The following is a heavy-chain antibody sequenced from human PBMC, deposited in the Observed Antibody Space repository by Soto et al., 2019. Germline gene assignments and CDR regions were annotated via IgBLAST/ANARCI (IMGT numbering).Heavy chain of an antibody. D-gene: IGHD3-10*01. CDR3: ARDTDSG. Sequence: SVKVSCKASGGGNLRDYRTTWVRQAPGQGLEWMGRIIPNLGSANYAQNFQGRVTITADKSTSTAYMGLSSLRSEDTAVYYCARDTDSGWGQGTLVTVSS. J-gene: IGHJ4*02. V-gene: IGHV1-69*08. CDR2: IIPNLGSA. CDR1: GGGNLRDYR.